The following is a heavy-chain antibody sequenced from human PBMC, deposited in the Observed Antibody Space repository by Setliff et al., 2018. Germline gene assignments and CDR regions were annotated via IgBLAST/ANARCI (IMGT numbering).Heavy chain of an antibody. CDR2: IYYSGST. V-gene: IGHV4-39*07. J-gene: IGHJ4*02. Sequence: KPSETLSLTCTVSGGSISSSSYYWGWIRQPPGKGLEWIGSIYYSGSTYYNPSLKSRVTISVDTSKNQFSLKLSSVTAADTAVYYCARGGKILEWLYAHDYWGQGTLVTVSS. CDR1: GGSISSSSYY. CDR3: ARGGKILEWLYAHDY. D-gene: IGHD3-3*01.